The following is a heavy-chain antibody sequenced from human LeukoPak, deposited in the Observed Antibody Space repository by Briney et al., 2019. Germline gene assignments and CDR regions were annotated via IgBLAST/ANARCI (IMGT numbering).Heavy chain of an antibody. CDR1: GGSISSYY. Sequence: SETLSLTCSVSGGSISSYYWSWIRPPAGKGLEWSGRIYTSGSTNYNPSLKSRVTMSVDPFNNQFSLKLSSVTAADTAVYYCARDRVVVTATYFDYWGQGTLVTVSS. CDR2: IYTSGST. J-gene: IGHJ4*02. V-gene: IGHV4-4*07. D-gene: IGHD2-21*02. CDR3: ARDRVVVTATYFDY.